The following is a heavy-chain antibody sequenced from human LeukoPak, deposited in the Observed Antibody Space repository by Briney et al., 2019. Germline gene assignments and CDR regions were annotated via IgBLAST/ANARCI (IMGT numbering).Heavy chain of an antibody. CDR1: GGSISSSNW. Sequence: SGTLSLTCAVSGGSISSSNWWSWVRQPPGKGLEWIGESYHSGSTNYNPSLKSRVTISVDKSKNQFSLKLSSVTAADTAVYYCARVAPYYDFWSGYYYYYGMDVWGQGTTVTVSS. V-gene: IGHV4-4*02. CDR3: ARVAPYYDFWSGYYYYYGMDV. D-gene: IGHD3-3*01. CDR2: SYHSGST. J-gene: IGHJ6*02.